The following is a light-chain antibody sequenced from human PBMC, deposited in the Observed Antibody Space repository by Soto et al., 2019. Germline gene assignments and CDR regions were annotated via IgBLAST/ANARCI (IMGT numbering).Light chain of an antibody. V-gene: IGLV1-44*01. J-gene: IGLJ1*01. CDR3: AAWDDILNGYV. CDR2: SNY. Sequence: QSVLTQPPSVSGAPGQRVTISCSGSSSIIESNTVTWYQQLPGTAPKLVIYSNYDRPSGVPDRFSGSTSGTSASPVIRGLQSEDEADYYCAAWDDILNGYVFGGGTKVTVL. CDR1: SSIIESNT.